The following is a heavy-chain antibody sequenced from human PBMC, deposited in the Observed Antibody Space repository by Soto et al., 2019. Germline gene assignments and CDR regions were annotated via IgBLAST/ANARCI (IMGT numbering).Heavy chain of an antibody. Sequence: ASVKLSCKASGYTFTSYYMHWLRQAPGQGLEWMGIINPSGGSTSYAQKFQGRVTMTRDTSTSTVYMELSSLRSEDTAVYYCAKATYYYGSGSYLAPDYWGQGTLVTVSS. CDR1: GYTFTSYY. CDR3: AKATYYYGSGSYLAPDY. V-gene: IGHV1-46*03. CDR2: INPSGGST. J-gene: IGHJ4*02. D-gene: IGHD3-10*01.